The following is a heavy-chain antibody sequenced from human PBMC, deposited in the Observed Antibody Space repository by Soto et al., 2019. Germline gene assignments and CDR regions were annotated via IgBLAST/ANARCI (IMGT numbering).Heavy chain of an antibody. Sequence: GASVKVSCKASGYTFTSYFMHWVRQAPGQGLEWMGIINPSGGSTSYAQKFQGRVTVTRDTSTSTVYMELSSLRSEDTAVYYCARSSGSQVGAFDIWGQGTMVTVSS. D-gene: IGHD1-26*01. CDR2: INPSGGST. CDR1: GYTFTSYF. V-gene: IGHV1-46*01. J-gene: IGHJ3*02. CDR3: ARSSGSQVGAFDI.